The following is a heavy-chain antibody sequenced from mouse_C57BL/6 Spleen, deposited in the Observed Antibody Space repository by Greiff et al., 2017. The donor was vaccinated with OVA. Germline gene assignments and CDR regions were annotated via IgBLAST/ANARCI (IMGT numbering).Heavy chain of an antibody. J-gene: IGHJ1*03. Sequence: EVQVVASGGGLVKPGGSLKLSCAASGFTFSDYGMHWVRQAPEKGLEWVAYISSGSSTIYYADTVKGRFTISRDNAKNTLFLQMTSLRSEDTAMYYCARRRYGSSYWYFDVWGTGTTVTVSS. D-gene: IGHD1-1*01. V-gene: IGHV5-17*01. CDR1: GFTFSDYG. CDR2: ISSGSSTI. CDR3: ARRRYGSSYWYFDV.